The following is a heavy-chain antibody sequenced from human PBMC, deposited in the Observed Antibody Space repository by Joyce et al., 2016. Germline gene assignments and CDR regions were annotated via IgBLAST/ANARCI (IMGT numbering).Heavy chain of an antibody. J-gene: IGHJ4*02. CDR2: INPYSGGT. Sequence: QVQLVQSGAEVKKPGASVKVSCKVSRYNFTGQYLHWVRQAPGQGLDVMGWINPYSGGTNHAQKFQGRVSMTRDTSISTAYMELCRLRSDDTAFYYCAKISGAGASDFWGQGTLVTVSS. CDR1: RYNFTGQY. V-gene: IGHV1-2*02. CDR3: AKISGAGASDF. D-gene: IGHD3-10*01.